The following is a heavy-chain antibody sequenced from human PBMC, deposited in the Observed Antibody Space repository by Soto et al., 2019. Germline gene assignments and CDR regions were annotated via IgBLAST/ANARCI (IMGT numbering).Heavy chain of an antibody. CDR3: ARWDYADYYFDY. CDR1: GGSISSYY. Sequence: SETLPLTCTVSGGSISSYYWSWIRQPPGKGLEWIGYIYYSGSTNYNPSLKSRVTISVDTSKNQFSLKLSSVTAADTAVYYCARWDYADYYFDYWGQGTLVTVSS. CDR2: IYYSGST. J-gene: IGHJ4*02. V-gene: IGHV4-59*01. D-gene: IGHD2-2*01.